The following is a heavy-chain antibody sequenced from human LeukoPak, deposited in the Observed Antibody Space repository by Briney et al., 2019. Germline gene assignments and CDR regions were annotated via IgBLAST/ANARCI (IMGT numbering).Heavy chain of an antibody. J-gene: IGHJ6*03. Sequence: SETLSLTCAVYGGSFSGYYWSWIRQPPGKGLEWIGEINHSGSTNYNPSLKSRVTISVDTSKSHFSLTLTSVTAADTALYYCARGSIAYYYMDVWGKGTTVTISS. D-gene: IGHD3-22*01. CDR2: INHSGST. V-gene: IGHV4-34*01. CDR3: ARGSIAYYYMDV. CDR1: GGSFSGYY.